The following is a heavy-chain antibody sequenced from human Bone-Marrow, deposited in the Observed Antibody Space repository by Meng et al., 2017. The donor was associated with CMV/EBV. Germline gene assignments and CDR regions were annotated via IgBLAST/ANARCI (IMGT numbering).Heavy chain of an antibody. J-gene: IGHJ4*02. CDR2: ISGDGSSI. D-gene: IGHD6-19*01. CDR3: RGSGWDDY. Sequence: GESLKISCAASGFTFSSYAMHWVRQAPGKGLVWVSRISGDGSSISYVDSVKGRFTISRDNAKNTVYLQMNSLRAEDTAVYYCRGSGWDDYWGQGTLVTVSS. CDR1: GFTFSSYA. V-gene: IGHV3-74*01.